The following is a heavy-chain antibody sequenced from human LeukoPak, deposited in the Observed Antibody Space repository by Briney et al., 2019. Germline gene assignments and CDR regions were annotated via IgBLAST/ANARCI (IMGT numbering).Heavy chain of an antibody. J-gene: IGHJ4*02. V-gene: IGHV1-8*01. D-gene: IGHD3-10*01. CDR1: GYTFTSYD. CDR2: MNPNSGNT. Sequence: ASVKVSCKASGYTFTSYDINWVRQATGQGLEGMGWMNPNSGNTGYAQKFQGRVTMTRNTSISTAYMELSSLRSEDAAVYYCARGCRPYYYGSGSYSDWGQGTLVTVSS. CDR3: ARGCRPYYYGSGSYSD.